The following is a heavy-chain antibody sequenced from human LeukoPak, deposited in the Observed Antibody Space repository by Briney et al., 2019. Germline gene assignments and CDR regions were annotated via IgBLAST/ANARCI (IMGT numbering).Heavy chain of an antibody. CDR2: INSDGSST. Sequence: GGSLRLSCAASGFTFSSYWMHWVRQAPGKGLVWASRINSDGSSTSYADSVKGRFTISRDNAKNTLYLQMNSLRAEDTAVYYCARELISPLDYYGMDVWGKGTTVTVSS. V-gene: IGHV3-74*01. J-gene: IGHJ6*04. CDR3: ARELISPLDYYGMDV. D-gene: IGHD3-16*01. CDR1: GFTFSSYW.